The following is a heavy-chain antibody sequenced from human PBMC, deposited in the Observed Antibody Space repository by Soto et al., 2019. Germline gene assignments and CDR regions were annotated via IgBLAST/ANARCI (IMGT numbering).Heavy chain of an antibody. CDR1: GFTFRTYT. J-gene: IGHJ6*02. Sequence: GGSLRLSCVASGFTFRTYTMNWVRQAPGKGLEWVSGIRGFSPYTFYSESVKGRFTISRDNAKNSLYLQMNSLRAEDTAVYYCARDRGYDAHDYYYNAMDAWGQGTTVTVSS. CDR2: IRGFSPYT. CDR3: ARDRGYDAHDYYYNAMDA. D-gene: IGHD2-15*01. V-gene: IGHV3-21*01.